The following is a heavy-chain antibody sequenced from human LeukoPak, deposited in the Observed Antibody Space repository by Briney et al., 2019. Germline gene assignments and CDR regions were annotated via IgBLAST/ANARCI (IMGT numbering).Heavy chain of an antibody. J-gene: IGHJ4*02. Sequence: SETLSLTCAVYGGSFSGYYWSWIRQPPGKGLEWIGEINHSGSTNYNPSLKSRVTISVDTSKNQFSLKLSSVTAADTAVYYCARLGYSYGYNDYWGQGTLVTVSS. CDR3: ARLGYSYGYNDY. CDR1: GGSFSGYY. CDR2: INHSGST. D-gene: IGHD5-18*01. V-gene: IGHV4-34*01.